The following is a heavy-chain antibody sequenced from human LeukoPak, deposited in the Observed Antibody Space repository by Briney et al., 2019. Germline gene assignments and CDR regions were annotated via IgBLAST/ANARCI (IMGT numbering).Heavy chain of an antibody. CDR1: GFTFSDND. D-gene: IGHD2-2*01. Sequence: GGSLRLSCAASGFTFSDNDMKWVRQAPGKGLEWISYISTAGSTKYYAESVKGRFTISRDNAKDSLYLQMNSLRVEDTAVYFCARGGPAPSWVYSGQGTLVTVSS. J-gene: IGHJ4*02. V-gene: IGHV3-48*03. CDR3: ARGGPAPSWVY. CDR2: ISTAGSTK.